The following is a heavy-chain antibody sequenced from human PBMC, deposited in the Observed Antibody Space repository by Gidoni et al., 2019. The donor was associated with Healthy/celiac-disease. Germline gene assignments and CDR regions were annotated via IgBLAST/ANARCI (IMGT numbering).Heavy chain of an antibody. Sequence: EVQLVESGGGLVKPGGSLRLACAASGFTFSSYSMNWVRQAPGKGLGWVSSISSSSSYIYYADSVKGRFTISRDNAKNSLYLQMNSLRAEDTAVYYCARDKVVAAAGSFSDAFDIWGQGTMVTVSS. J-gene: IGHJ3*02. CDR2: ISSSSSYI. CDR3: ARDKVVAAAGSFSDAFDI. V-gene: IGHV3-21*01. CDR1: GFTFSSYS. D-gene: IGHD6-13*01.